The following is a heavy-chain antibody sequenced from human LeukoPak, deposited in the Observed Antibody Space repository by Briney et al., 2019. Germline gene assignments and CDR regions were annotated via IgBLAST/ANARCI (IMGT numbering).Heavy chain of an antibody. D-gene: IGHD3-16*01. V-gene: IGHV3-74*01. J-gene: IGHJ4*02. CDR2: INTDGSIT. Sequence: GGSLRLSCAASGFTFSNYWMHWVRQGPGKGLDWVSHINTDGSITNYADSVKGRFTISRDNAKNTLYLQMNSLRVEDTAMYYCASQIALGYWGQGILVTVSS. CDR1: GFTFSNYW. CDR3: ASQIALGY.